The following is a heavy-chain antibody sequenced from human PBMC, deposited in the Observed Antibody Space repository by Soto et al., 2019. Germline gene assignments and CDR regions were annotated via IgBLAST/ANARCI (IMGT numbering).Heavy chain of an antibody. V-gene: IGHV3-15*01. CDR3: TTTRETTVIYYYYYMDV. D-gene: IGHD4-17*01. CDR1: GFTFSNAW. Sequence: GGSLRLSCAASGFTFSNAWMSWVRQAPGKGLEWVGRIKSKTDGGTTDYAAPVKGRFTISREDSKTTLYLQMNSLKTEDTAVNYCTTTRETTVIYYYYYMDVWGKGTTVTVSS. CDR2: IKSKTDGGTT. J-gene: IGHJ6*03.